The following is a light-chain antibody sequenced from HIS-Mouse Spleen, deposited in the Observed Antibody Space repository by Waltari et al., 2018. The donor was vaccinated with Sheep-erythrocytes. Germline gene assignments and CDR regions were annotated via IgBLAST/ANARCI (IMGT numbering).Light chain of an antibody. J-gene: IGLJ3*02. CDR2: EDS. Sequence: SYELTQPPSVSVSPGQTARITCPGDPLPNNYASWYQQKSGHAPVLVIYEDSKRPSGIPERFSDSSSGTMATLTISGAQVEDEADYYCYSTDSSGNHRGVFGGGTKLTVL. CDR1: PLPNNY. CDR3: YSTDSSGNHRGV. V-gene: IGLV3-10*01.